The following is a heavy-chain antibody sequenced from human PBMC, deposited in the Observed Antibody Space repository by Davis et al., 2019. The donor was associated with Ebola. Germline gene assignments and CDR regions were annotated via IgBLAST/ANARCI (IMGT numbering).Heavy chain of an antibody. Sequence: GESLKISCAASGFTFSSYAMHWVRQAPGKGLEWVAVISYDGSNKYYADSVKGRFTISRDNSKNTLYLQMNSLRAEDTAVYYCARDGGWVVVPAAIDYYGMDVWGQGTTVTVSS. CDR2: ISYDGSNK. D-gene: IGHD2-2*01. CDR3: ARDGGWVVVPAAIDYYGMDV. V-gene: IGHV3-30-3*01. CDR1: GFTFSSYA. J-gene: IGHJ6*02.